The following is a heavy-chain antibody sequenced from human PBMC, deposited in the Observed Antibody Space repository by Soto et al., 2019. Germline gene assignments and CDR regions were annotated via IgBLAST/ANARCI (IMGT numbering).Heavy chain of an antibody. V-gene: IGHV4-38-2*01. CDR1: GYSISSGYY. CDR2: IYHSGST. Sequence: PSETLSLTCAVSGYSISSGYYWGWTRQPPGKGLEWIGSIYHSGSTYYNPSLKSRVTISVDTSKNQFSLKLSSVTAADTAVYYCARLLGSSGWTGGNWFDPWGQGTLVTVSS. CDR3: ARLLGSSGWTGGNWFDP. D-gene: IGHD6-19*01. J-gene: IGHJ5*02.